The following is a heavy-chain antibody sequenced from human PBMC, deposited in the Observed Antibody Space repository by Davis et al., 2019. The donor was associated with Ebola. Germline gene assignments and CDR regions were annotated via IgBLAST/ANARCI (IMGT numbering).Heavy chain of an antibody. J-gene: IGHJ5*02. V-gene: IGHV3-30-3*01. CDR1: GFTFSSYA. CDR2: ISYDGSNK. Sequence: GGSLRLSCAASGFTFSSYAMHWVRQAPGKGLEWVAVISYDGSNKYYADSVKGRFTISRDNSKNTLYLQMNSLRAEDTAVYYCTLNRVPIFGVVIIRERWFDPWGQGTLVTVSS. CDR3: TLNRVPIFGVVIIRERWFDP. D-gene: IGHD3-3*01.